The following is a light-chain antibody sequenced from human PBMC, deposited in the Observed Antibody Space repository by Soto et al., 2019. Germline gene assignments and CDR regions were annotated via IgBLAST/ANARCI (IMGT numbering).Light chain of an antibody. V-gene: IGKV1-9*01. J-gene: IGKJ2*01. Sequence: DIQLTQSPSFLSASVGDRVTITCRASQGISSYLAWYQQRPGKAPKLLIYAASTLQSGVPSRFSGSGSGTEFTLTISSLQPEDFGTFYCQQLNSYPRTFGQGTKLEI. CDR3: QQLNSYPRT. CDR1: QGISSY. CDR2: AAS.